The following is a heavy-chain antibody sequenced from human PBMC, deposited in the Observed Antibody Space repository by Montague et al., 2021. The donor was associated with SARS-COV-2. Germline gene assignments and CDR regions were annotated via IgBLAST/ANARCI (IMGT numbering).Heavy chain of an antibody. CDR1: GDSISSSNYY. V-gene: IGHV4-39*07. J-gene: IGHJ5*02. Sequence: SETLSLTCTVSGDSISSSNYYWSWIRQPPGKGLEWIGSIYYSGSTYYNPSLKSRVTISVDTYKNQFSLKLSSVTAADTAEYYCASLTLGYCSSSSCYSDWFDPWGQGTLVTVSS. CDR2: IYYSGST. D-gene: IGHD2-2*02. CDR3: ASLTLGYCSSSSCYSDWFDP.